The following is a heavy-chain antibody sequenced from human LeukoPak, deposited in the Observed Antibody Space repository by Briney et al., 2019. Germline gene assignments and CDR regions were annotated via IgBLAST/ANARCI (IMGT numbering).Heavy chain of an antibody. Sequence: ASVKVSCKASGYTFTGYYMHWVRQAPGQGLEWMGWINPNSGGTNYAQKFQGRVTMTRDTSISTAYMELSRLRSDDTAVYYCARTYYYGSGSYWLVLDYWGQGTLVTVSS. CDR2: INPNSGGT. CDR3: ARTYYYGSGSYWLVLDY. V-gene: IGHV1-2*02. J-gene: IGHJ4*02. D-gene: IGHD3-10*01. CDR1: GYTFTGYY.